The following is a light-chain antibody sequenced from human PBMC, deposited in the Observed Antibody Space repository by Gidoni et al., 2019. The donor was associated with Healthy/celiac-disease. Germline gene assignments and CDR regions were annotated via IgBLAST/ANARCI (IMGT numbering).Light chain of an antibody. CDR3: QQRSNWPPWT. CDR1: QSVSGY. V-gene: IGKV3-11*01. J-gene: IGKJ1*01. CDR2: YSS. Sequence: EIVLTQSPATLSLSPGHRATLSCRARQSVSGYLAWYQQKPGQAPRLLIYYSSNRATGIPAKFSGSGYGTDFTLTIISLEPEDFAVFYCQQRSNWPPWTFGQXTKVEIK.